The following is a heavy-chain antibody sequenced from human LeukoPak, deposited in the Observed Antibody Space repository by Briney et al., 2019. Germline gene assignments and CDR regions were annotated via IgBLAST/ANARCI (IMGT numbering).Heavy chain of an antibody. CDR2: MSYSGNS. CDR3: ARNGGGWSFDY. Sequence: WETLCLTCTASGCTISSYDWSWIRQSPGKGLEWVGYMSYSGNSNYSPSLESRATVSVDTSKNQFSLKLTSVTAADAAVYYCARNGGGWSFDYWGQGTLVTVSS. J-gene: IGHJ4*02. V-gene: IGHV4-59*08. CDR1: GCTISSYD. D-gene: IGHD6-19*01.